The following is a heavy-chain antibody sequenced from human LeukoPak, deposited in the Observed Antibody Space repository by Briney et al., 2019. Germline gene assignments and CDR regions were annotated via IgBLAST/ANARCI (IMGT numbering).Heavy chain of an antibody. CDR2: IRGNGGAT. V-gene: IGHV3-23*01. CDR3: AKGSGSPYYFDY. CDR1: GFAFSNFA. Sequence: GGSLRLSCAASGFAFSNFAMTWVRQAPGKGLECVSLIRGNGGATYYADSVKGRFTISRDNSKSTLFLQMNSLRADDTAVYYCAKGSGSPYYFDYWGQGTLVTVSS. J-gene: IGHJ4*02. D-gene: IGHD3-10*01.